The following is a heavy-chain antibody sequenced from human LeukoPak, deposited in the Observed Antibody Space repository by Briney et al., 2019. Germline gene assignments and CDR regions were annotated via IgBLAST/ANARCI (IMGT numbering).Heavy chain of an antibody. J-gene: IGHJ3*02. CDR2: ISSSSSTI. D-gene: IGHD2-2*01. CDR1: GFTFSSYS. Sequence: GGSLRLSCAASGFTFSSYSMNWVRQAPGKGLEWVSYISSSSSTIYYADSVKGRFTISRDNAKNSLYLQMNSLRAEDTAVYYCARDGDCSSTSCDAFDIWGQGTMVTVSS. V-gene: IGHV3-48*01. CDR3: ARDGDCSSTSCDAFDI.